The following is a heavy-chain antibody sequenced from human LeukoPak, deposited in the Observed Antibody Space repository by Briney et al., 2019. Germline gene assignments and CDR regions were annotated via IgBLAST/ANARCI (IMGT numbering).Heavy chain of an antibody. CDR2: IRSDGSNK. CDR1: GFSFSSYG. CDR3: AKDHYYDSSGRGVVDY. J-gene: IGHJ4*02. V-gene: IGHV3-30*02. Sequence: GGSLRLSCAGSGFSFSSYGMHWVRQAPGKGLEWMAFIRSDGSNKYYADSVKGRFTISRDNSKNTLYLQMNSLRAEDTAVYYCAKDHYYDSSGRGVVDYWGQGTLVTVSS. D-gene: IGHD3-22*01.